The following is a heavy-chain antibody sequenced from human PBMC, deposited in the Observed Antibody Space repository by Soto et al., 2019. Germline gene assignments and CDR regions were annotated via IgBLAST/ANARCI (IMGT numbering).Heavy chain of an antibody. CDR2: ISYDGSNK. V-gene: IGHV3-30*18. J-gene: IGHJ4*02. Sequence: SLRLSCAASGFTFSSYGMHGVRQAPGKGLEWVAVISYDGSNKYYADSVKGRFTISRDNSKNTLYLQMNSLRAEDTAVYYCAKDRGEGYCSGGSCYSFDYWDQGTLVTVS. CDR1: GFTFSSYG. D-gene: IGHD2-15*01. CDR3: AKDRGEGYCSGGSCYSFDY.